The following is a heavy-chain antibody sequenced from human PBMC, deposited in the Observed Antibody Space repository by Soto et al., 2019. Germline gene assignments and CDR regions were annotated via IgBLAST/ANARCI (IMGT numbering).Heavy chain of an antibody. D-gene: IGHD5-18*01. J-gene: IGHJ3*02. CDR1: TDSFNDYY. Sequence: QVRLHDSGPGLVKPSETLSLTCTVSTDSFNDYYWSWIRQPPGKGLEWIGSIYHTGNTNYNPSLDSRVSTSVDTSKIQFSLSLSSVTAADTAVSYCARAVGIHDAFDIWGQGTLVTVSS. V-gene: IGHV4-59*13. CDR2: IYHTGNT. CDR3: ARAVGIHDAFDI.